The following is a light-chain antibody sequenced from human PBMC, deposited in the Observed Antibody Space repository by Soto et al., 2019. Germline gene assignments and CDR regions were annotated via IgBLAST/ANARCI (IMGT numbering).Light chain of an antibody. V-gene: IGKV1-39*01. Sequence: DIQMTHSPSSLSASVGYRFTTTCRASQSISSYLDWYQQKPGKAPKLLIYAASSLQSGVPSRFSGSGSGTDFTLTISSLQPEDFATYYCQQYNSYSWTFGQGTTVDIK. CDR3: QQYNSYSWT. CDR1: QSISSY. J-gene: IGKJ1*01. CDR2: AAS.